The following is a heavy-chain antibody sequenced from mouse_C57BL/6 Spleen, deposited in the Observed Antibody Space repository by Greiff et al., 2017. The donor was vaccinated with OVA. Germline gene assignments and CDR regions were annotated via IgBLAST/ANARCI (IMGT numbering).Heavy chain of an antibody. J-gene: IGHJ2*01. Sequence: EVQGVESGEGLVKPGGSLKLSCAASGFTFSSYAMSWVRQTPEKRLEWVAYISSGGDDIYYAENVKGRVIMSRDNARNTLYLQMSSLKSQDTAMYYCTRVPNYYGSSYGFDYWGQGTTLTVSS. CDR3: TRVPNYYGSSYGFDY. D-gene: IGHD1-1*01. CDR2: ISSGGDDI. CDR1: GFTFSSYA. V-gene: IGHV5-9-1*02.